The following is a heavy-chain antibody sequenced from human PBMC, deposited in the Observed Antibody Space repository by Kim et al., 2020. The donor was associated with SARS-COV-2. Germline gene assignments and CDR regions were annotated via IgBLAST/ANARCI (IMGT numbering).Heavy chain of an antibody. CDR1: GFTFSSYA. D-gene: IGHD6-19*01. CDR2: ISGSGSAT. CDR3: DAAVY. J-gene: IGHJ4*02. Sequence: GGSLRLSCAASGFTFSSYAMSWARQAPGKGLEWVSTISGSGSATHYADSVKGRFTISRDNSKNTLYLQMNSLRADDTAVYYCDAAVYWGQGTLVTVSS. V-gene: IGHV3-23*01.